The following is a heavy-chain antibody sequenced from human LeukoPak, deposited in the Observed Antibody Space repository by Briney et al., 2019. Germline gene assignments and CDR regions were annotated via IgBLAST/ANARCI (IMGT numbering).Heavy chain of an antibody. CDR1: GGSFSGYY. Sequence: SETLSLTCAVYGGSFSGYYWSWIRQPPGKGLEWIGEINHSGSTNYNPSLKSRVTISVDTSKSLFSLKLSSVTAADTAVYYCARSRVVVTAIPGAFDIWGQGTMVTVSS. D-gene: IGHD2-21*02. V-gene: IGHV4-34*01. CDR2: INHSGST. J-gene: IGHJ3*02. CDR3: ARSRVVVTAIPGAFDI.